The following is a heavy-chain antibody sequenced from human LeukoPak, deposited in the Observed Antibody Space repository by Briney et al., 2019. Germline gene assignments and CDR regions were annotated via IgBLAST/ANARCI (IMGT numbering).Heavy chain of an antibody. Sequence: GGSLRLSCAASGFTFSSYSMNWVREAPGKGLEWVSSISSSSSYIYYADPVKGRFTISRDNAKNSLYLQMNSLRAEDTAVYYCAVIVGATPWDYWGQGTLVTVSS. CDR1: GFTFSSYS. J-gene: IGHJ4*02. V-gene: IGHV3-21*01. D-gene: IGHD1-26*01. CDR3: AVIVGATPWDY. CDR2: ISSSSSYI.